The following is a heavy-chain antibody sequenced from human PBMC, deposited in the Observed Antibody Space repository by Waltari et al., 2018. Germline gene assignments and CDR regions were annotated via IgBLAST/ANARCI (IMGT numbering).Heavy chain of an antibody. CDR3: ARETPGAGAVEH. CDR2: SFYSRTT. V-gene: IGHV4-31*03. CDR1: GGSISSAFYY. J-gene: IGHJ1*01. D-gene: IGHD1-26*01. Sequence: QVHLQESGPGPVHPSQTLSLTCTVPGGSISSAFYYWSWIRQHPGKGLEWIAYSFYSRTTYYNPSLQTRVTMSVDTSKNQFSLNLSSVTAADTAVYYCARETPGAGAVEHWGQGTLVTVSS.